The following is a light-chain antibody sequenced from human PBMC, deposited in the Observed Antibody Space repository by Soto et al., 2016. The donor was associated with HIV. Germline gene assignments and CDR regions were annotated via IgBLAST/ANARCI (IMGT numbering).Light chain of an antibody. CDR3: QQYNSFPWT. CDR1: QSISKW. Sequence: DIQMTQSPSTLSAFVGDRVTITCRASQSISKWLAWYQVKPSKAPNPLIHKASSLQSGVPSRFGGSGSGTQFTLTISSLQPDDSATYYCQQYNSFPWTFGQGTKGGNQT. V-gene: IGKV1-5*03. J-gene: IGKJ1*01. CDR2: KAS.